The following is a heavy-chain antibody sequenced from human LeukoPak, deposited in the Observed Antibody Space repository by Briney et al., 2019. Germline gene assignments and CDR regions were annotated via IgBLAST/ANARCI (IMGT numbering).Heavy chain of an antibody. J-gene: IGHJ4*02. CDR2: INHSGST. D-gene: IGHD5-12*01. Sequence: SETLSLTCTVSGGSISSYYWSWIRQPAGKGLEWIGEINHSGSTNYNPSLKSRVTISVDTSKNQFSLKLNSVTAADTAVYYCARGGDSGYDYLDYWGQGTLVSVSS. CDR3: ARGGDSGYDYLDY. V-gene: IGHV4-34*01. CDR1: GGSISSYY.